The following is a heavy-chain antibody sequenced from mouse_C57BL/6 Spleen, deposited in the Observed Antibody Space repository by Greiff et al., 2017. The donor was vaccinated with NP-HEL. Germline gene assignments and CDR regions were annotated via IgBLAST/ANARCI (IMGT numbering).Heavy chain of an antibody. CDR2: ISDGGSYT. D-gene: IGHD2-3*01. J-gene: IGHJ3*01. V-gene: IGHV5-4*01. Sequence: EVQRVESGGGLVKPGGSLKLSCAASGFTFSSYAMSWVRQTPEKRLEWVATISDGGSYTYYPDNVKGRFTISRDNAKNNLYLQMSHLKSEDTAMYYCAREMGGYLGFAYWGQGTLVTVSA. CDR1: GFTFSSYA. CDR3: AREMGGYLGFAY.